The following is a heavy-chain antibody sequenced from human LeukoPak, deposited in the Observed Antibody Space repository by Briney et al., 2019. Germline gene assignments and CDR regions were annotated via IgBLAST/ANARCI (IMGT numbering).Heavy chain of an antibody. Sequence: GGSLRLSCAASGFTVSSNYMSWVRQAPGKGLEWVSVIYTSGNTYYADSVKGRFTISRDNSMNTLSLQMNSLRAEDTAVYHCTRGGDIVGATRSAFDIWGQGTMVTVSS. V-gene: IGHV3-53*01. CDR3: TRGGDIVGATRSAFDI. J-gene: IGHJ3*02. CDR1: GFTVSSNY. D-gene: IGHD1-26*01. CDR2: IYTSGNT.